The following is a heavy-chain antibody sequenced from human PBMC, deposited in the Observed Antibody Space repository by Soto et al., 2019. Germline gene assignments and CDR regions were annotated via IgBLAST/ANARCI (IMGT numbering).Heavy chain of an antibody. CDR2: TYYRSKWYN. Sequence: SQTLSLTCAISGDSVSSNSAAWNWISQSPSRGLEWLGRTYYRSKWYNDYAVSVKSRITINPDTSKNQFSLQLNSVTPEDTAVYYCARGESYDFWSGYYRDYYYGMDVWGQGTTVTVSS. CDR1: GDSVSSNSAA. D-gene: IGHD3-3*01. J-gene: IGHJ6*02. V-gene: IGHV6-1*01. CDR3: ARGESYDFWSGYYRDYYYGMDV.